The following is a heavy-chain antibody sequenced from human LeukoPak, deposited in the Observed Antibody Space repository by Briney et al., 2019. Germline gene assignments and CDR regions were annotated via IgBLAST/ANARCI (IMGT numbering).Heavy chain of an antibody. CDR2: INYSGST. J-gene: IGHJ4*02. CDR1: GGSVSSTTYY. Sequence: SVTLSLTCTVSGGSVSSTTYYWSWIRQPPGKGLEWIASINYSGSTYYSPSLKSRVTISVDTSENQFSLKLSSVTAADTAVYYCARYVVYGSGKYYFDYWGQGTLVTVSS. V-gene: IGHV4-39*01. D-gene: IGHD3-10*01. CDR3: ARYVVYGSGKYYFDY.